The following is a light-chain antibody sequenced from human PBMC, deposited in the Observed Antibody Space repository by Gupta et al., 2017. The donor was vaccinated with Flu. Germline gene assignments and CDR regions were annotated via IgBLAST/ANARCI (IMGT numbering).Light chain of an antibody. J-gene: IGLJ1*01. CDR1: SSNLGSNT. CDR3: EAWDDSRNGAYV. V-gene: IGLV1-44*01. Sequence: QSVLTQPPSASGTPGQRVTISCSGSSSNLGSNTVDWYQQLPGTAPKLLIYDNNQRPSGVPDRCSGSKSGTSASLAISGLQAEEEADYYYEAWDDSRNGAYVFGTGTKVTVL. CDR2: DNN.